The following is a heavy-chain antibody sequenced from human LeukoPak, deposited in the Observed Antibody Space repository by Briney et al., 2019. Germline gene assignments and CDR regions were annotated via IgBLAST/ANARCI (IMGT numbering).Heavy chain of an antibody. CDR1: DGSIRSSNYY. V-gene: IGHV4-39*01. D-gene: IGHD5-18*01. Sequence: SDTLSLTCTVSDGSIRSSNYYWGWTRQPPGKGLEWIGTIYHSGSTYLNPSLKSRVTISVDTSKNQFSLKVNSVTAADTAVYYCASPDAPDIAMVRFDYWGQGTLVTVTS. CDR2: IYHSGST. CDR3: ASPDAPDIAMVRFDY. J-gene: IGHJ4*02.